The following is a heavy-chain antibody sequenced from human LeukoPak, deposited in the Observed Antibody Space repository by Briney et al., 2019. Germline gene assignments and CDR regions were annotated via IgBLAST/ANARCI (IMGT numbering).Heavy chain of an antibody. D-gene: IGHD6-19*01. J-gene: IGHJ4*02. CDR1: GFTVSSNY. CDR3: ARHQSGYSSGWYGEYFDY. V-gene: IGHV3-53*01. Sequence: GGSLRLSCAASGFTVSSNYMNWVRQAPGKGLEWVSVISSGGTTNYADSVKGRFTISRDNSRNTLYLQMNSLRAEDTAVYYCARHQSGYSSGWYGEYFDYWGQGTLVTVSS. CDR2: ISSGGTT.